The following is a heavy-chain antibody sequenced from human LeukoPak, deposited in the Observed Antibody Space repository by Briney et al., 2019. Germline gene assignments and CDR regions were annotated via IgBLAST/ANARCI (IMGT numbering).Heavy chain of an antibody. CDR3: VRIYYGPDY. CDR1: GYTFTGYY. Sequence: GASVKVSCKASGYTFTGYYMNWVRQAPGQGLEWMGWINPNNGVTNYAQKFQGRVTMTRDTSITTAYMELSSLRSGDTAVYYCVRIYYGPDYWGQGTLVTVSS. D-gene: IGHD4-17*01. J-gene: IGHJ4*02. CDR2: INPNNGVT. V-gene: IGHV1-2*02.